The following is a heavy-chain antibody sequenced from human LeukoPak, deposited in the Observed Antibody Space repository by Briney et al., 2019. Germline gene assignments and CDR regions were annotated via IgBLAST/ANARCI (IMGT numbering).Heavy chain of an antibody. CDR1: GFTFSSYS. CDR2: INHSGST. D-gene: IGHD3-9*01. V-gene: IGHV4-34*01. Sequence: GSLRLSCAASGFTFSSYSVNWVRQAPGKGLEWIGEINHSGSTNYNPSLKSRVTISVDTSKNQFSLKLSSVTAADTAVYYCARGGSVLRYFDWLYQHDYWGQGTLVTVSS. J-gene: IGHJ4*02. CDR3: ARGGSVLRYFDWLYQHDY.